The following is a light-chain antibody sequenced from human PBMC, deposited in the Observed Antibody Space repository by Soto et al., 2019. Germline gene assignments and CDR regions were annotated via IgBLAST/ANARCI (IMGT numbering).Light chain of an antibody. CDR1: SSDVGGYNY. V-gene: IGLV2-14*01. J-gene: IGLJ1*01. CDR2: DVS. CDR3: SSYTSSSTRV. Sequence: SELTRVAYGYRFPGRSSPITKNRTSSDVGGYNYVSWYQQHPGKAPKLMIYDVSNRPSGVSNRFSGSKSGNTASLTISGLQAEDEADYYCSSYTSSSTRVFGTGTKVTVL.